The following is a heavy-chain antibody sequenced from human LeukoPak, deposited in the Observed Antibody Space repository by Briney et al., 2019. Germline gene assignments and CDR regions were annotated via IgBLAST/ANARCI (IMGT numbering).Heavy chain of an antibody. D-gene: IGHD4-17*01. CDR3: ARVGTVTSYEDY. CDR1: GFTFSSHS. CDR2: ISSSSSYI. Sequence: GGSLRLSCAASGFTFSSHSMNWVRQAPGKGLEWVSSISSSSSYIYYADSVKGRFTISRDNAKNSLYLQMNSLRAEDTAVYYCARVGTVTSYEDYWGQGTLVTVSS. J-gene: IGHJ4*02. V-gene: IGHV3-21*01.